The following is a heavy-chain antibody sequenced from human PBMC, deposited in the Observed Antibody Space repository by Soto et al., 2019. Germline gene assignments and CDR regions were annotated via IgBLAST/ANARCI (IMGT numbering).Heavy chain of an antibody. Sequence: GSLRLSCAASGFTFSNAWMSWVRQAPGKGLEWVGRIKSKTDGGTTDYAAPVKGRFTISRDDSKNTLYLQMNSLKTEDTAVYYCTTGWGGYSGYDFYYFDYWGQGTLVTVSS. D-gene: IGHD5-12*01. J-gene: IGHJ4*02. V-gene: IGHV3-15*01. CDR1: GFTFSNAW. CDR2: IKSKTDGGTT. CDR3: TTGWGGYSGYDFYYFDY.